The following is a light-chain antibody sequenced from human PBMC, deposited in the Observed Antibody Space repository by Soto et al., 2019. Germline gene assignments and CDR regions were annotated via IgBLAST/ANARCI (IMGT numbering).Light chain of an antibody. V-gene: IGKV1-12*01. CDR1: QVISSW. CDR2: KAS. J-gene: IGKJ4*01. Sequence: DIHMTQSPSSVSASVGDTVTITCRASQVISSWLAWYQHKPGRAPKLLIYKASNLQPGVPSRFSGSGSEADYTFTLTIRNLQPEDFATYYCHQASSFPLTFGGGTKVEIK. CDR3: HQASSFPLT.